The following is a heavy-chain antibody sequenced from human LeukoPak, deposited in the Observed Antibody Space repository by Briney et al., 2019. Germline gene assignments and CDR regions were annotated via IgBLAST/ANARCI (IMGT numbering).Heavy chain of an antibody. D-gene: IGHD3-22*01. V-gene: IGHV3-20*04. Sequence: GGSLRLSCAASGFKFDDYGMSWVRQAPGKGLEWVCDINWNGAWTGYADSVKGRFTISRDNAKNSLYLQMNSLRAEDTALHYCAGYYYDSSRGFDLWGQGTLVTVSA. CDR1: GFKFDDYG. J-gene: IGHJ5*02. CDR3: AGYYYDSSRGFDL. CDR2: INWNGAWT.